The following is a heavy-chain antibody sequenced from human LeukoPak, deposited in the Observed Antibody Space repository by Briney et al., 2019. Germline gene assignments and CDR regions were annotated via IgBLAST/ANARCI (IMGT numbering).Heavy chain of an antibody. J-gene: IGHJ5*02. CDR1: GFTFSSYS. CDR3: ARDRYCSGGSCYRGDSWFDP. Sequence: GGSLRLSCAASGFTFSSYSMNRVRQAPGKGLEWVSYISSSSSTIYYADSVKGRFTISRDNAKNSLYLQMNSLRDEDTAVYYCARDRYCSGGSCYRGDSWFDPWGQGTLVTVSS. V-gene: IGHV3-48*02. CDR2: ISSSSSTI. D-gene: IGHD2-15*01.